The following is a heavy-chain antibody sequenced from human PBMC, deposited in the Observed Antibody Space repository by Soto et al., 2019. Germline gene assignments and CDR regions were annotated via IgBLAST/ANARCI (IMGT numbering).Heavy chain of an antibody. V-gene: IGHV1-3*01. D-gene: IGHD3-22*01. CDR3: AADRGFSAY. CDR1: GYTFTYYA. J-gene: IGHJ4*02. CDR2: INAANGNT. Sequence: SAVKVSCNASGYTFTYYAMPWVRQAPGQGLEWMGWINAANGNTKYSQKFQGRLTINRDTSASTAYMELSRLRSEDTAVYYCAADRGFSAYWGQGSLVTVSS.